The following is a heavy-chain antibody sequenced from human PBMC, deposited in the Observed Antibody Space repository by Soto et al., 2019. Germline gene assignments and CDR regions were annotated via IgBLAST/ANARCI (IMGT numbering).Heavy chain of an antibody. J-gene: IGHJ4*02. Sequence: QVQLQESGPGLVKPSETLSLTCTVSGGSISSYYWSWIRQPPGKGLEWIGYIYYSGSTNYTPSLKSRVTISVDTSKNQFSLKLSSVTAADTAVYYCARDRWGEDGSGSYSLDYWGQGTLVTVSS. CDR3: ARDRWGEDGSGSYSLDY. CDR2: IYYSGST. D-gene: IGHD3-10*01. V-gene: IGHV4-59*01. CDR1: GGSISSYY.